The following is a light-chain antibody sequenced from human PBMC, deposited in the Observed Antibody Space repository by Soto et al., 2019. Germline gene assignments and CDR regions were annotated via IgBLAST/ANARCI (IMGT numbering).Light chain of an antibody. CDR1: QSISNY. V-gene: IGKV1-39*01. Sequence: DIQMTQSPSSLSASVGDRVTITCRASQSISNYLNWYQQKPGKAPKLLIYAASSIQSGVPSRFSGSGSGTDFTLAITSLQPEDFATYYCQQSYSTLFFGQGTKLEIK. J-gene: IGKJ2*01. CDR2: AAS. CDR3: QQSYSTLF.